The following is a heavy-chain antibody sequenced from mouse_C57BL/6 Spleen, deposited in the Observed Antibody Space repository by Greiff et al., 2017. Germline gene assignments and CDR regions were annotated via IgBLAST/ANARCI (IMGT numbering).Heavy chain of an antibody. CDR3: ARSLADWYCDV. V-gene: IGHV1-72*01. Sequence: VKPSCKASGYTFTSYWMHWVKQRPGRGIEWIGRIDPNSGGTKYNEKFKSKATLTVAKPSSTAYLQLSSLTSEDSAVYYCARSLADWYCDVWGTGTTGTVSS. CDR1: GYTFTSYW. J-gene: IGHJ1*03. CDR2: IDPNSGGT. D-gene: IGHD3-3*01.